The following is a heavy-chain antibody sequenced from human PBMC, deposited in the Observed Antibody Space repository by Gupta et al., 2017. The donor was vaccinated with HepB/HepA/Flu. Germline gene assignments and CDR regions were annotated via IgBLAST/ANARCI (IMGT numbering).Heavy chain of an antibody. J-gene: IGHJ6*04. CDR3: AKQWGGDPEYYYAMTV. V-gene: IGHV3-23*01. CDR1: GFIFGNYA. D-gene: IGHD2-21*01. CDR2: ISKTGVIT. Sequence: EMQLLESRGGSVQQRGSLRLPCTSSGFIFGNYAVNWVRQAPGKGLEWVSVISKTGVITYNADSVKGRFTISRDNTKDTLYLQMNSLRVEDTATYYCAKQWGGDPEYYYAMTVWGKGTTVTVSS.